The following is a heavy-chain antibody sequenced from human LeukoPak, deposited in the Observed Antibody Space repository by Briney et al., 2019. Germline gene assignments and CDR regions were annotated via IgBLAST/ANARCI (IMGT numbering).Heavy chain of an antibody. CDR2: IDPEDGET. CDR1: GHTLTDLS. J-gene: IGHJ4*02. V-gene: IGHV1-24*01. Sequence: GASVKVSCKVSGHTLTDLSTHWVRQAPGGGLEWMGTIDPEDGETIYAQKFQGRVTKTEDTATDTAYMELRSLRSEDTAVYYCATGGIYSLLDYWGQGTLVTVSS. D-gene: IGHD1-26*01. CDR3: ATGGIYSLLDY.